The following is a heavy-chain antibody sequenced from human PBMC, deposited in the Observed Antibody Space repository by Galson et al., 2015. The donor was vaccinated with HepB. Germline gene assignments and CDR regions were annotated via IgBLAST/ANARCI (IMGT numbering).Heavy chain of an antibody. CDR2: IGTAGDT. Sequence: SLRLSCAASGFTFSSYDMHWVRQATGKGLEWVSAIGTAGDTYYPGSVKGRFTISRENAKNSLYLQMNSLRAGDTAVYYCARGSRFYGMDVWGQGTTVTVSS. J-gene: IGHJ6*02. V-gene: IGHV3-13*04. CDR3: ARGSRFYGMDV. CDR1: GFTFSSYD.